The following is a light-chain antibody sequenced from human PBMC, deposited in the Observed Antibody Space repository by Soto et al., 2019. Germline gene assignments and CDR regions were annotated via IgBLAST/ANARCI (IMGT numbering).Light chain of an antibody. CDR3: QSYASSLSANFV. CDR2: GNN. J-gene: IGLJ1*01. V-gene: IGLV1-40*01. Sequence: QSVLTQPPSVSGAPGQRVTISCTGSSSNIGAGYDVHWYQQLPGKAPKLLIYGNNNRPSGVPDRFSGSKSDTSASLAITGLRADDEADYYCQSYASSLSANFVFGTGTKLTVL. CDR1: SSNIGAGYD.